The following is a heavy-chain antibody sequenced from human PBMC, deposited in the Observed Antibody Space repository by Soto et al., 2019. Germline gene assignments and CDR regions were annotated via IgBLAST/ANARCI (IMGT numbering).Heavy chain of an antibody. CDR1: GFSFSSYG. V-gene: IGHV3-30*03. CDR3: ARGSSPYADYHRGIY. J-gene: IGHJ4*02. D-gene: IGHD4-17*01. Sequence: GGSLRLSCAASGFSFSSYGIHGVRQGPGKGLEWVAVISYDGSDKYYADSVKGRFTISRDNSKNTLYLQMNSLRGEDSAVYYCARGSSPYADYHRGIYWGQGTLVTVSS. CDR2: ISYDGSDK.